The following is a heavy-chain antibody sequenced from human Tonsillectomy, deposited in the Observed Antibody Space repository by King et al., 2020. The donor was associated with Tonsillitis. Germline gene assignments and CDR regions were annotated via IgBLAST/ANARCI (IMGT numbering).Heavy chain of an antibody. CDR3: ARDRGSTGFVDY. CDR2: IYHSGYT. V-gene: IGHV4-38-2*02. D-gene: IGHD3-10*01. Sequence: QLQESGPGLVKPSETLSLTCVVSGYYMNSGFYWGWIRQTPGKGLEWIATIYHSGYTYYNPSLKTRVTISVDTSKNQFSLKLSSVTAADTAVYYCARDRGSTGFVDYWGQGTLVTVSS. J-gene: IGHJ4*02. CDR1: GYYMNSGFY.